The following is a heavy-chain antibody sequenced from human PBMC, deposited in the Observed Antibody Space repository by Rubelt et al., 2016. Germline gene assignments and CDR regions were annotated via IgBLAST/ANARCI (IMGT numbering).Heavy chain of an antibody. CDR2: IMSSSSTI. CDR1: GFTFSSYS. V-gene: IGHV3-48*01. J-gene: IGHJ4*02. CDR3: ARDLIAAAGTGSLDC. Sequence: EVQLVESGGGLVQPGGSLRLSCAASGFTFSSYSMNWVRQAPGKGLEWVSYIMSSSSTIYYADSVKVRFTIVRDNAKNSLYRERKSVRAEDTAGYYCARDLIAAAGTGSLDCWGQGTLVTVSS. D-gene: IGHD6-13*01.